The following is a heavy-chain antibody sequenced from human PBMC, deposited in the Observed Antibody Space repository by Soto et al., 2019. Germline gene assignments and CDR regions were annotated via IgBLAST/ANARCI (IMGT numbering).Heavy chain of an antibody. Sequence: QVQLQESGPGLVKPSQTLSLTCTVSGGSISSGGYYWSWIRQHPGKGLEWIGYIYYSGSTYYNPSLKSRVTISVDKSKIQFSLKLSSVTAADRAVYYCARGGFGEYDYWGQGTLVTVSS. CDR2: IYYSGST. J-gene: IGHJ4*02. CDR3: ARGGFGEYDY. CDR1: GGSISSGGYY. D-gene: IGHD3-10*01. V-gene: IGHV4-31*03.